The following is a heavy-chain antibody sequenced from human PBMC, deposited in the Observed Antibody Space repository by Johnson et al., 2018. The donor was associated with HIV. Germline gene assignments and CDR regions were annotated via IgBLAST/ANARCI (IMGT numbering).Heavy chain of an antibody. V-gene: IGHV3-33*01. J-gene: IGHJ3*02. Sequence: QVQLVESGGGVVQPGRSLRLSCAASGFTFSSYGMHWVRQAPGKGLEWVAVIWYDGSNKYYADSVKGRFTISRDNSKNTLYLQMNSLRAEDTAVYYCARGARRSTMIVVVNKAFDIWGQGTMVTVSS. CDR1: GFTFSSYG. CDR3: ARGARRSTMIVVVNKAFDI. D-gene: IGHD3-22*01. CDR2: IWYDGSNK.